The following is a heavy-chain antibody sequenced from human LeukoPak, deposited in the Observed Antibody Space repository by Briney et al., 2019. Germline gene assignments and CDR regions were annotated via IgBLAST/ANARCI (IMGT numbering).Heavy chain of an antibody. D-gene: IGHD3-22*01. V-gene: IGHV3-30*18. J-gene: IGHJ3*02. Sequence: PGGSLRLSCAASGFTFSSYGMHWVRQAPGKGLEWVAVISYDGSNKYYADSVKGRFTISRDNSKNTLYLQTSSLRAEDTAVYYCAKDRDSSGLYDAFDIWGQGTMVTVSS. CDR2: ISYDGSNK. CDR3: AKDRDSSGLYDAFDI. CDR1: GFTFSSYG.